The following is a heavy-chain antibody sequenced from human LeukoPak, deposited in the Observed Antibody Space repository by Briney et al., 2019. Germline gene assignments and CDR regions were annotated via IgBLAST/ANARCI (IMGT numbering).Heavy chain of an antibody. J-gene: IGHJ6*03. CDR3: ARDGRDYYGYYYYYMDV. CDR1: GFIFSSYA. Sequence: GGSLRLSCAASGFIFSSYAMHWVRQAPGKGLEWVAVISYDGSNKYYADSVKGRFTISRDNSKNTLYLQMNSLRAEDTAVYYCARDGRDYYGYYYYYMDVWGKGTTVTVSS. CDR2: ISYDGSNK. D-gene: IGHD3-10*01. V-gene: IGHV3-30*04.